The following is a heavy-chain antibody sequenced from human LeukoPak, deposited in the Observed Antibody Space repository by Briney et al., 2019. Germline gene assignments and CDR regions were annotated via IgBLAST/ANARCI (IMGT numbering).Heavy chain of an antibody. J-gene: IGHJ3*02. Sequence: SETLSLTCTVSGGSISSYYRSWIRQPPGKGLEWIGYIYYSGSTNYNPSLKSRVTISVDTSKNQFSLKLSSVTAADTAVYYCARRMEAPYYYDSTGKGAFDIWGQGTMVTVSS. CDR1: GGSISSYY. CDR3: ARRMEAPYYYDSTGKGAFDI. CDR2: IYYSGST. V-gene: IGHV4-59*01. D-gene: IGHD3-22*01.